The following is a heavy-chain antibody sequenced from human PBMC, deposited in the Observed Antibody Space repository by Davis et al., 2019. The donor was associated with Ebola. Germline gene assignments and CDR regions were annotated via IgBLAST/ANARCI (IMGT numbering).Heavy chain of an antibody. J-gene: IGHJ6*02. V-gene: IGHV3-7*01. CDR1: GFTFSSYW. D-gene: IGHD3-16*01. CDR3: ARGFEPYAMDV. Sequence: GESLKISCAASGFTFSSYWMSWVRQAPGKGLEWVANIKQDGSEKYYVDSVKGRFTISRDNAKNTLYLQMNSLRDEDTAVYYCARGFEPYAMDVWGQGTTVTVSS. CDR2: IKQDGSEK.